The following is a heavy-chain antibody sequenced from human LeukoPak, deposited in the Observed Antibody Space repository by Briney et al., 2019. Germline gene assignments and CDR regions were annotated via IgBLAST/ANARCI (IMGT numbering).Heavy chain of an antibody. CDR1: GGTFSSYA. CDR2: IIPIFGTA. Sequence: GSSVKVSCKASGGTFSSYAISGVRQAPGQGLEWMGGIIPIFGTANYAQKFQGRVTITADESTSTAYMELSSLRSEDTAVYYCARSMVQGNWFDPWGQGTLVTVSS. CDR3: ARSMVQGNWFDP. J-gene: IGHJ5*02. V-gene: IGHV1-69*01. D-gene: IGHD3-10*01.